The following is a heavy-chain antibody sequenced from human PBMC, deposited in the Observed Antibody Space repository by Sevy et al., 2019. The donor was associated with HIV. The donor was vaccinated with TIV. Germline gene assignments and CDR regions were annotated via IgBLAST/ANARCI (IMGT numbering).Heavy chain of an antibody. CDR2: IYSGGST. CDR1: GFTVSSNY. V-gene: IGHV3-53*01. D-gene: IGHD3-22*01. J-gene: IGHJ4*02. CDR3: ARAARDYYDSTTFDY. Sequence: GGSLRLSCAASGFTVSSNYMSWVRQAPGKGLEWVSVIYSGGSTYYADSVKGRFTISRDNSKNTLNLQMNSLRAEDTAVYYCARAARDYYDSTTFDYWGQGTLVTVSS.